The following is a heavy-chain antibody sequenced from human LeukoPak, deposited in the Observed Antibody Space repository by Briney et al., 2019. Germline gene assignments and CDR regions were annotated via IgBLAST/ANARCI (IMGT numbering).Heavy chain of an antibody. CDR3: ARGGSGSYYLSYYYYGMDV. J-gene: IGHJ6*02. D-gene: IGHD3-10*01. CDR1: AGSFSGYY. V-gene: IGHV4-34*01. Sequence: SETLSLTCAVYAGSFSGYYWSWIRQPPGKGLEWIGEINHSGSTNYNPSLKSRVTIAVDTSKNQFSLKLSSVTAADTAVYYCARGGSGSYYLSYYYYGMDVWGQGTTVTVSS. CDR2: INHSGST.